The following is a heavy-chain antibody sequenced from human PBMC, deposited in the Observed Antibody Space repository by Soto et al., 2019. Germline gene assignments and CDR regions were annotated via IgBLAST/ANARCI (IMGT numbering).Heavy chain of an antibody. CDR3: ARGVRALGGGSRGLYYYYYYMDV. Sequence: SETLSLTCTVAGGSISSSGNYWNWVRQHPGKGLEWIGYISFSGSTYYNPSLKSRVTISLDTSENQFSLQLSSVTAADTAVYYCARGVRALGGGSRGLYYYYYYMDVWGKGTTVTVSS. CDR1: GGSISSSGNY. J-gene: IGHJ6*03. D-gene: IGHD3-16*01. CDR2: ISFSGST. V-gene: IGHV4-31*03.